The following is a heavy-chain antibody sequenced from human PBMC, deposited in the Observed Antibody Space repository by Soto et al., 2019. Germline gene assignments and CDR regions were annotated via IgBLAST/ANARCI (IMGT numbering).Heavy chain of an antibody. CDR2: IYPSGST. Sequence: SETLSPTCTASGGSISGHSWIWIRQPAGKGLEWIGHIYPSGSTSYNPSLRSRVTMSLDTSSNQIFLNLTSVTAADTAVFYCVRGRSYSVYDFWGPGTLVTVSS. V-gene: IGHV4-4*07. CDR1: GGSISGHS. D-gene: IGHD5-12*01. J-gene: IGHJ4*02. CDR3: VRGRSYSVYDF.